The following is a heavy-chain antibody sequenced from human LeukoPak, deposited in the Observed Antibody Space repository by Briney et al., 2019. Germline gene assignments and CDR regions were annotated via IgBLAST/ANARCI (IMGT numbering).Heavy chain of an antibody. Sequence: ASVTLSCKASGYTFTGYYMHWVRQAPGHGLEWMGWINPNSGGTNYAQKFQGRVTMTRDTSISTAYMELSRLRSDDAAVYYCPSFGELDAFDIWGQGTMVTVSS. V-gene: IGHV1-2*02. CDR3: PSFGELDAFDI. CDR1: GYTFTGYY. D-gene: IGHD3-10*01. J-gene: IGHJ3*02. CDR2: INPNSGGT.